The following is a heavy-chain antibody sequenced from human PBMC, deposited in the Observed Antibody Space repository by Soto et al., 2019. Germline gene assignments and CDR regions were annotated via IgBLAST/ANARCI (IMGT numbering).Heavy chain of an antibody. J-gene: IGHJ1*01. D-gene: IGHD3-10*01. CDR3: AKVMSKNYYYPFDS. CDR2: ISDGSSGP. CDR1: GFAFRDSA. Sequence: GGSLRLSFTASGFAFRDSAIPWVRKAPGKGPEWVSTISDGSSGPYYGDPVKGRFTISRDNAKKTLFLQLNRLSADDTATYYCAKVMSKNYYYPFDSGGQGTQVTVSS. V-gene: IGHV3-23*01.